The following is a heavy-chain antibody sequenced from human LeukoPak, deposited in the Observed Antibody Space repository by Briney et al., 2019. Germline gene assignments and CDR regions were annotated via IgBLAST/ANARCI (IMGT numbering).Heavy chain of an antibody. V-gene: IGHV3-73*01. D-gene: IGHD4-17*01. CDR2: IISKANSYAT. CDR3: PPYGDYFRSQGQYPDY. CDR1: GFPFSGSA. Sequence: GGPLRRSSAASGFPFSGSAMHWVRRASGRGREWVGRIISKANSYATAYAAAVKGSFTISRDDSKNTAYLQMNSLKTEDTAVYYCPPYGDYFRSQGQYPDYGGQGTLVTVSA. J-gene: IGHJ4*02.